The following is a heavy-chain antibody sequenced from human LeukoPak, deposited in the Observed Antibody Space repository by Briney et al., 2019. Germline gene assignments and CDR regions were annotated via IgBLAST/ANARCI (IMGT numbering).Heavy chain of an antibody. J-gene: IGHJ4*02. CDR3: ARATPVWGVMTAGFDY. V-gene: IGHV4-4*07. CDR2: IYTSGST. CDR1: GGSISSYY. D-gene: IGHD3-10*01. Sequence: SETLSLTCTVSGGSISSYYWSWIRQPAGKGLEWIGRIYTSGSTNYNPSLKSRVTMSVDTSKNQFSLKLSSVTAADTAVYYCARATPVWGVMTAGFDYWGQGTLVTVSS.